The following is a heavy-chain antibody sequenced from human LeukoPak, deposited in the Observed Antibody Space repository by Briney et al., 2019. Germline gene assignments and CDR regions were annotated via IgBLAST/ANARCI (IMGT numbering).Heavy chain of an antibody. CDR2: IIPIFGTA. CDR3: ARVGQQLVVRGWFDP. Sequence: EASVKVSCKASGYTFTGYYMHWVRQAPGQGLEWMGGIIPIFGTANYAQKFQGRVTITADESTSTAYMELSSLRSEDTAVYYCARVGQQLVVRGWFDPWGQGTLVTVSS. V-gene: IGHV1-69*13. D-gene: IGHD6-13*01. J-gene: IGHJ5*02. CDR1: GYTFTGYY.